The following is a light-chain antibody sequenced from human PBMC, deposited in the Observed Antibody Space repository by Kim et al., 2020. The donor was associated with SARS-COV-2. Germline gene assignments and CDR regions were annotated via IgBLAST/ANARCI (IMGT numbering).Light chain of an antibody. Sequence: WSPGERATLPCRASQGGSSYLGWYQQKPGQAPRLLIYGASNMATGIPARFSGSGSGTDFTPTISSLEPEDFAVYFCQQRSNWPLTFGGGTTVDIK. CDR2: GAS. J-gene: IGKJ4*01. CDR3: QQRSNWPLT. V-gene: IGKV3-11*01. CDR1: QGGSSY.